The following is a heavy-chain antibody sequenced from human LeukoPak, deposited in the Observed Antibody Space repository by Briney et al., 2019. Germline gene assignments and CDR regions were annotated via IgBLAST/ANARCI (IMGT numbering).Heavy chain of an antibody. CDR2: IRGKAHGGTT. D-gene: IGHD2/OR15-2a*01. V-gene: IGHV3-49*04. CDR1: GFTFGDYA. J-gene: IGHJ4*02. CDR3: TRWTITSMLYY. Sequence: GGSLRLSCTTSGFTFGDYAMAWVRQTPGKGLECVGSIRGKAHGGTTEYAASVQGRFTVSRDDSRSIAYLQMNSLKIEDTDVYYCTRWTITSMLYYWGQGTLVTVSS.